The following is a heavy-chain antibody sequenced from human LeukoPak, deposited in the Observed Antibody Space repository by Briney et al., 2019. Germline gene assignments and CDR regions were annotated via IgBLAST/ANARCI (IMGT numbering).Heavy chain of an antibody. V-gene: IGHV3-9*03. J-gene: IGHJ4*02. D-gene: IGHD3-9*01. CDR1: GFTFDDYA. CDR2: ISWNSDKT. Sequence: SLRLSCAASGFTFDDYAVHGVRQAPGKGVVCVSGISWNSDKTGHADSVKGRFTISRDNAKNSLYPQMNSLRAEDMSFYYWARSQRKEQLLFDYYFDYWGEGALVGVSS. CDR3: ARSQRKEQLLFDYYFDY.